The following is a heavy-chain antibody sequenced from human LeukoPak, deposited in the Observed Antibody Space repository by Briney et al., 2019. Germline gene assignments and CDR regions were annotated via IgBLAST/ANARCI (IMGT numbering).Heavy chain of an antibody. V-gene: IGHV4-61*02. CDR3: ASVRGYSSGWYASGFDP. CDR1: GGSNSSGSYY. CDR2: IYTSGST. D-gene: IGHD6-19*01. J-gene: IGHJ5*02. Sequence: SQTLSLTCTVSGGSNSSGSYYWSWIRQPAGKGLEWIGRIYTSGSTNYNPSLKSRVTISVDTSKNQFSLKLSSVTAADTAVYYCASVRGYSSGWYASGFDPWGQGTLVTVSS.